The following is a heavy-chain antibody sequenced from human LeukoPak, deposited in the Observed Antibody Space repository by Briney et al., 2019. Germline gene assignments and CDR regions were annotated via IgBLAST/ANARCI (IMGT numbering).Heavy chain of an antibody. V-gene: IGHV3-33*01. CDR1: GFTFSSYG. D-gene: IGHD5-18*01. CDR3: ARDAGYSYGYIYYYYGMDV. CDR2: IWYDGSNK. Sequence: PGRSLRLSCAASGFTFSSYGMHWVRQAPGKGLEWVAVIWYDGSNKYYADPVKGRFTISRDNSKNTLYLQMNSLRAEDTAVYYCARDAGYSYGYIYYYYGMDVWGKGTTVTVSS. J-gene: IGHJ6*04.